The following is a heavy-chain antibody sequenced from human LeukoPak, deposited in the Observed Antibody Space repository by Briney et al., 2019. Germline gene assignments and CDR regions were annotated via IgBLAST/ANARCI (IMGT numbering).Heavy chain of an antibody. V-gene: IGHV3-21*01. J-gene: IGHJ6*03. D-gene: IGHD3-9*01. CDR3: ARGYYDNYYMDV. Sequence: GGSLRLSCAASGFTFSSFSMTWVRQAPGKGLEWVSSISSSINYINYADSVKGRFTISRDNAKNSLYLQLNSLRAEDTAVYYCARGYYDNYYMDVWGKGTTVTVSS. CDR1: GFTFSSFS. CDR2: ISSSINYI.